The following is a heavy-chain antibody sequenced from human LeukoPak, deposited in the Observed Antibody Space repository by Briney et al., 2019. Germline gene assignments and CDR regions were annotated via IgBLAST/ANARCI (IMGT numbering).Heavy chain of an antibody. CDR1: GGSISPYV. V-gene: IGHV4-39*07. J-gene: IGHJ4*02. CDR3: ARGDGFKCFDY. CDR2: MYYSGST. D-gene: IGHD5-24*01. Sequence: SETLSLTCTVSGGSISPYVWSWIRQPPGKGLEWIGSMYYSGSTYYNPSLKSRVTISVDTSKNQFSLKLTSVTAADTAVYYCARGDGFKCFDYWGQGTLVTVSS.